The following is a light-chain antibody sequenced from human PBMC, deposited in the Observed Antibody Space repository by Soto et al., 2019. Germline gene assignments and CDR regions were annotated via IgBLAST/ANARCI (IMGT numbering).Light chain of an antibody. CDR3: SSYTSSSTRV. Sequence: QSVLNQPASVSGSPGQSITISCTGTSSDVGGYNYVSWYQQHPGKAPKLMIYDASNRPSGVSNRFSGSKSGNTASLTISGLQAEDEADYYCSSYTSSSTRVFGTGTKVTVL. J-gene: IGLJ1*01. V-gene: IGLV2-14*01. CDR1: SSDVGGYNY. CDR2: DAS.